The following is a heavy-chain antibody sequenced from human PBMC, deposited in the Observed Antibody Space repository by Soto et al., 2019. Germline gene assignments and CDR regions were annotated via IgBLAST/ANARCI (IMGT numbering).Heavy chain of an antibody. CDR3: ARHSVVATITSPFDP. V-gene: IGHV5-51*01. D-gene: IGHD5-12*01. CDR1: GYSFTSYW. J-gene: IGHJ5*02. Sequence: GESLKISCKGSGYSFTSYWIGWVRQMPGKGLEWMGIIYPGDSDTRYSPSFQGQVTISADKSISTAYLQWSSLKASDTAMYYCARHSVVATITSPFDPWGQGTLVTVSS. CDR2: IYPGDSDT.